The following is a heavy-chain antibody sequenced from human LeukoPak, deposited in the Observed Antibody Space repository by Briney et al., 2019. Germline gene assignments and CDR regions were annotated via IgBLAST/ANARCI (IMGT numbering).Heavy chain of an antibody. Sequence: GGSLRLSCAASGFIFTNYAMHWVRQAPGKGLEWVAFIHYDGSNNYYADSVKGRFTISRDNSKNTLYLQMNALRADDTAVYYCAKDHGSSDWYYFDYWGQGTLVTVSS. V-gene: IGHV3-30*02. CDR1: GFIFTNYA. D-gene: IGHD6-13*01. CDR2: IHYDGSNN. CDR3: AKDHGSSDWYYFDY. J-gene: IGHJ4*02.